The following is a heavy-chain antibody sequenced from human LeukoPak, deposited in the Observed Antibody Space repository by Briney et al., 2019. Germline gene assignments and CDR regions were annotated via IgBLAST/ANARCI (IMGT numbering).Heavy chain of an antibody. CDR3: VRTVSGYYFNA. J-gene: IGHJ5*02. CDR2: VAYSGGT. D-gene: IGHD5-12*01. V-gene: IGHV4-59*01. CDR1: GGSINSYY. Sequence: SETLSLTCTVSGGSINSYYWSWIRQPPGKGLEWIGYVAYSGGTNYNPSLKSRVIMSVDTSKNQFSLKLSSVTAADTAVYYCVRTVSGYYFNAWGPGTLVAVS.